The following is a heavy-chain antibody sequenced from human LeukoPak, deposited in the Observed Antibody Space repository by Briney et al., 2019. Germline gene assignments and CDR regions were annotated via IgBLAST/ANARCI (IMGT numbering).Heavy chain of an antibody. Sequence: ETLSLTCTVSGGSISSSSYYWGWIRQPPGKGLEWIGSIYYSGSTYYNPSLKSRVTISVDTSKNQFSLKLSSVTAADTAVYYCARYMVRSDAFDIWGQGTMVTVSS. CDR2: IYYSGST. J-gene: IGHJ3*02. CDR3: ARYMVRSDAFDI. D-gene: IGHD3-10*01. CDR1: GGSISSSSYY. V-gene: IGHV4-39*07.